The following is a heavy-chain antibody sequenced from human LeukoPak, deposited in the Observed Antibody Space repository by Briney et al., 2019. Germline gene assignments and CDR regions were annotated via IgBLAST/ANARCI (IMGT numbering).Heavy chain of an antibody. CDR2: INPNSGGT. V-gene: IGHV1-2*02. J-gene: IGHJ4*02. CDR1: GYTFTGYY. CDR3: ARGYGAGYSSGWYYFDY. Sequence: ASVKVSCKASGYTFTGYYMHWVRQAPGQGLEWMGWINPNSGGTNYAQKFQGRVTMTRDTSISTAYMELSSLRSEDTAVYYCARGYGAGYSSGWYYFDYWGQGTLVTVSS. D-gene: IGHD6-19*01.